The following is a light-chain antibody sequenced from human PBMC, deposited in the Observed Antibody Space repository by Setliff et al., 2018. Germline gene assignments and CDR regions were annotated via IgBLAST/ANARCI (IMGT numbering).Light chain of an antibody. J-gene: IGKJ1*01. V-gene: IGKV1-5*03. CDR1: QSINIR. CDR3: QQYSSYPKR. CDR2: EAS. Sequence: DIQMTQSPSTLSAFVGDRVTITCRASQSINIRLAWYQQRPGKAPKLLIYEASTLQTGVPSRFWGSGSGTEFTLTISSLQPDDFATYYCQQYSSYPKRFGQGTKVDIK.